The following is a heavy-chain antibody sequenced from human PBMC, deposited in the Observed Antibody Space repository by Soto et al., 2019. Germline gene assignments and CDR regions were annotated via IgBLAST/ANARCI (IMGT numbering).Heavy chain of an antibody. D-gene: IGHD5-18*01. Sequence: PGGSLRLSCAASGFTFSTYAMHWVRQAPGKGLEWVAVISYDGNIIYYADSVKGPFTISRDNSKNTLYLQMNSLRPEDTAVYYCARGDSYGPTYNWFDPWGQGTLVTVSS. CDR1: GFTFSTYA. V-gene: IGHV3-30-3*01. CDR3: ARGDSYGPTYNWFDP. J-gene: IGHJ5*02. CDR2: ISYDGNII.